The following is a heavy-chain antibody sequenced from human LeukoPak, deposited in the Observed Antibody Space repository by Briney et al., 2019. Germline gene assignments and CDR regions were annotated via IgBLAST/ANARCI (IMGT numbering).Heavy chain of an antibody. D-gene: IGHD6-13*01. CDR2: ISSSSSYI. Sequence: GGSLRLSCAASGFTFRSYSMNWVRQAPGKGLEWVSSISSSSSYIYYADSVKGRFTISRDNAKNSLYLQMNSLRAEDTAVYYCARSDTYSSSWPFDYWGQGTLVTVSS. CDR1: GFTFRSYS. J-gene: IGHJ4*02. CDR3: ARSDTYSSSWPFDY. V-gene: IGHV3-21*01.